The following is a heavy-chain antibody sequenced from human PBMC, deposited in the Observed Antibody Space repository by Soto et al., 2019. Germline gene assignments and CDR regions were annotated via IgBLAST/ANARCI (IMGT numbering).Heavy chain of an antibody. CDR2: IYYSGST. V-gene: IGHV4-39*01. CDR3: ARPRVGRNAFDI. D-gene: IGHD1-26*01. Sequence: SETLSLTCTFSGCTISSSSYYWGWIRQPPGKGLECIGRIYYSGSTYYNPSLKSRVTISVDTSKNQFSLKLSSVTAADTAVDYCARPRVGRNAFDIGGQGTMVX. J-gene: IGHJ3*02. CDR1: GCTISSSSYY.